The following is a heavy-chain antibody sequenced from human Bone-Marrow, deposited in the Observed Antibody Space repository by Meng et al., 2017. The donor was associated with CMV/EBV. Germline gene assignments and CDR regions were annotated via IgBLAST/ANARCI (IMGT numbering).Heavy chain of an antibody. CDR3: AKVAGRVY. Sequence: QVRLVESGGGVVQPGGSLRLSLAASGFTFSSYGMHWVRQAPGKGLEWVAFIRYDGSNKYYADSVKGRFTISRDNSKNTLYLQMNSLRAEDTAVYYCAKVAGRVYWGQGTLVTVSS. V-gene: IGHV3-30*02. CDR1: GFTFSSYG. D-gene: IGHD2-15*01. J-gene: IGHJ4*02. CDR2: IRYDGSNK.